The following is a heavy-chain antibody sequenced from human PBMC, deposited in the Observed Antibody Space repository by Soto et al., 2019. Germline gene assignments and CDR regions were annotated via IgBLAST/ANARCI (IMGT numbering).Heavy chain of an antibody. CDR3: ARVHYVIVTDLNWFDP. V-gene: IGHV4-31*03. D-gene: IGHD3-9*01. CDR1: GGSISSGGYY. Sequence: QVQLQESGPGLVKPSQTLSLTCTVSGGSISSGGYYWSWILQHPGKGLEWIGYIYYSGSTYYNPSLKSRVTISVDTSKNQFSLKLSSVTAADTAVYYCARVHYVIVTDLNWFDPWGQGTLVTVSS. CDR2: IYYSGST. J-gene: IGHJ5*02.